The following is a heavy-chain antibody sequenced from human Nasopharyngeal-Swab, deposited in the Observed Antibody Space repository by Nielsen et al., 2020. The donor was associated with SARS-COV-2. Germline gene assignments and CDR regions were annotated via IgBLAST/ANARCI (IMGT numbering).Heavy chain of an antibody. D-gene: IGHD6-13*01. Sequence: GESLKISCAASGFTFSSYWMSWVRQAPGKGLEWVGRSRKTANSYTTEYAASVKGRFCISRENSKNTLYLQMNSPKNEDTGVYYGDRVYTDSRWYIELYGRGTLVNISS. V-gene: IGHV3-72*01. CDR2: SRKTANSYTT. CDR3: DRVYTDSRWYIEL. J-gene: IGHJ2*01. CDR1: GFTFSSYW.